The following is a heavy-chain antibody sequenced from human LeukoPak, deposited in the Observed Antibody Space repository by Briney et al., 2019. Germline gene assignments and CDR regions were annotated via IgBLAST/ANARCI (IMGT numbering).Heavy chain of an antibody. V-gene: IGHV3-21*01. CDR3: ARDRGSGGSRFVY. CDR2: ISSSSSYI. Sequence: GGSLRLSCAASGFTFSSYSMNWVRQAPGKGLEWVSSISSSSSYIYYADSVKGRFTISRDNAKNSLYLQMNSLRAEDTAVYYWARDRGSGGSRFVYWGQGTLVTVSS. J-gene: IGHJ4*02. CDR1: GFTFSSYS. D-gene: IGHD2-15*01.